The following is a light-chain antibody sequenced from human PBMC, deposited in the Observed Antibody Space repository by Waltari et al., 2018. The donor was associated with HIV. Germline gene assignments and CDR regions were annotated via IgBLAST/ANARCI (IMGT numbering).Light chain of an antibody. CDR1: NIGGKS. J-gene: IGLJ3*02. V-gene: IGLV3-21*04. CDR2: DGS. CDR3: QVWDRSSDHWV. Sequence: SYVLTPPPSVSVAPGATARITCGGNNIGGKSLQWYPQKPGQAPVMLIFDGSDRPPGIPGRFSGSNSGNTATLTISRVEAGDEADYYCQVWDRSSDHWVFGGGTKLPVL.